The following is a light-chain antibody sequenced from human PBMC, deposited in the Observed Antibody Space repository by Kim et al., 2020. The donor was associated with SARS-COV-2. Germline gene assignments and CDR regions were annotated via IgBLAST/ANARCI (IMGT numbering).Light chain of an antibody. CDR3: QSYDSSLSGGV. CDR2: GNS. J-gene: IGLJ3*02. V-gene: IGLV1-40*01. Sequence: RVTISCTGSSSNIGAGYDVNWYQQIPGTAPKLLIYGNSNRPSGVPDRFSGSKSGTSASLAITGLQAEDEADYYCQSYDSSLSGGVFGGGTQLTVL. CDR1: SSNIGAGYD.